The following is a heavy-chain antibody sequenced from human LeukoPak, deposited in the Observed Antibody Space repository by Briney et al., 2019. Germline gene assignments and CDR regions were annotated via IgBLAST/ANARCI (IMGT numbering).Heavy chain of an antibody. CDR3: AGGFGYSYGYLLGY. CDR2: INHSGST. D-gene: IGHD5-18*01. V-gene: IGHV4-34*01. J-gene: IGHJ4*02. CDR1: GGSFSGYY. Sequence: SETLSLTCAVYGGSFSGYYWSWIRQPPGKGLEWIGEINHSGSTNYNPSLKSRVTISVDTSKNQFSLKLSSVTAADTTVYYCAGGFGYSYGYLLGYWGQGTLVTVSS.